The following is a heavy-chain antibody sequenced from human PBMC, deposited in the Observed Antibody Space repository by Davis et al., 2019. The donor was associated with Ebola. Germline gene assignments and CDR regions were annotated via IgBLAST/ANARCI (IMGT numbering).Heavy chain of an antibody. J-gene: IGHJ6*02. V-gene: IGHV3-23*01. CDR1: GFTFRPSV. Sequence: GESLKISCAASGFTFRPSVMNWVRQAPGKGLEWVSAVIGGGRSTYYADFVEGRFTISRHNSKNTLYLQMNSLRAEDTAVYYCARFVQDGMDVWGQGTTVTVSS. CDR3: ARFVQDGMDV. D-gene: IGHD6-6*01. CDR2: VIGGGRST.